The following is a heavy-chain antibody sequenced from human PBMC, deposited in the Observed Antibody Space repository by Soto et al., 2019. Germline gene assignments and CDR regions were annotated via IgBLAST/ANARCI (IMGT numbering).Heavy chain of an antibody. J-gene: IGHJ4*01. Sequence: GGSLRLSCAASGFAFSNAWINWVRQAPGKGLQWVGRIKSKTDGGSADYAAPVKGRFAVSRDDSKNIVYLQMNSLKIEDTAVYYCTADSRTTMPEVRFDYWGHGTLVTVSS. CDR3: TADSRTTMPEVRFDY. CDR1: GFAFSNAW. D-gene: IGHD3-10*01. CDR2: IKSKTDGGSA. V-gene: IGHV3-15*07.